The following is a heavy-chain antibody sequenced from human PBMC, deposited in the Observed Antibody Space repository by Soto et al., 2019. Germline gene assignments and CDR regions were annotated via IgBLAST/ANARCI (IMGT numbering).Heavy chain of an antibody. J-gene: IGHJ4*02. CDR3: ARITGTVIDY. CDR1: GGSISSSSYY. CDR2: IYYSGST. Sequence: PSETLSLTCTVSGGSISSSSYYWGWIRQPPGKGLEWIGSIYYSGSTYYNPSLKSRVTISVDTSKNQFSLKLSSVTAADTAVYYCARITGTVIDYWGQGTLVTVSS. V-gene: IGHV4-39*01. D-gene: IGHD1-7*01.